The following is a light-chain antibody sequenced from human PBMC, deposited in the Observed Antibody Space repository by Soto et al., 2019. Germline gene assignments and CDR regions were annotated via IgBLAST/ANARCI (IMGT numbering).Light chain of an antibody. CDR3: YSYAGSNIYV. Sequence: QSVLTQPPSASGSPGQSVTISCTGTSSDIGGYNYVSWYQQHPGKAPKFMIYEVSKRPSGVPDRFSGSKSGNTASLTVSGLQAEDEADYYCYSYAGSNIYVLGTGTKVTV. CDR1: SSDIGGYNY. J-gene: IGLJ1*01. CDR2: EVS. V-gene: IGLV2-8*01.